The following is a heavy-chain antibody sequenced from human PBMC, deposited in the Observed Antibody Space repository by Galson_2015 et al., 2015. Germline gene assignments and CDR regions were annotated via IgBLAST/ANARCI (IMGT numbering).Heavy chain of an antibody. D-gene: IGHD4-17*01. CDR2: INPSGGST. V-gene: IGHV1-46*01. CDR1: GGTFSSYA. J-gene: IGHJ6*03. Sequence: SVKVSCKASGGTFSSYAISWVRQAPGQGLEWMGIINPSGGSTSYAQKFQGRVTMTRDTSTSTVYMELSSLRSEDTAVYYCARAHSYGDYVGYYYYYMDVWGKGTTVTVSS. CDR3: ARAHSYGDYVGYYYYYMDV.